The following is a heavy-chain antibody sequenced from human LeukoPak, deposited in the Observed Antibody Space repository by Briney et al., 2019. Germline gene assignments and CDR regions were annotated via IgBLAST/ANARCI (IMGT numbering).Heavy chain of an antibody. CDR2: TSYDGTNK. CDR1: GFTVTGYS. D-gene: IGHD3-22*01. J-gene: IGHJ3*02. V-gene: IGHV3-30-3*01. Sequence: GRSLRLSCVVSGFTVTGYSMHWVRQAPGKGLEWVAVTSYDGTNKYYADSVKGRFTISRDNSKNTLYLQMNNLRAQDTAVYYCARAGGITMIREVKVLNAFDIWGQGTMVTVSS. CDR3: ARAGGITMIREVKVLNAFDI.